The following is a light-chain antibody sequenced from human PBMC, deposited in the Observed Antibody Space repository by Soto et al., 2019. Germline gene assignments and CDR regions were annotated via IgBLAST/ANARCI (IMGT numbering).Light chain of an antibody. V-gene: IGLV2-14*01. CDR2: DVS. Sequence: QSALTQPASVSGSPGQSITISCTGTISDVGGYNYVSWYQQHPGKAPKLMIYDVSNRPSGVSNRFSGSKSGNTASLTISGLQAEDEADYYCSSYTSSSTPPYVFGTGTKVTVL. CDR3: SSYTSSSTPPYV. CDR1: ISDVGGYNY. J-gene: IGLJ1*01.